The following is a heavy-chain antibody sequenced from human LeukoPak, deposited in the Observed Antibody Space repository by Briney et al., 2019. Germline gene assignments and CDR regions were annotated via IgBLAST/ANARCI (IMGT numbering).Heavy chain of an antibody. V-gene: IGHV3-23*01. CDR3: ARDICSGGSCYSTTLDY. CDR2: ITGSGDGT. D-gene: IGHD2-15*01. J-gene: IGHJ4*02. CDR1: GFTFSTYA. Sequence: GGSLRLSCAASGFTFSTYAMTWVRQAPGKGLGWVSSITGSGDGTSAADSVKGRFTISRDNAKNSLYLQMNSLRAEDTAVYYCARDICSGGSCYSTTLDYWGQGTLVTVSS.